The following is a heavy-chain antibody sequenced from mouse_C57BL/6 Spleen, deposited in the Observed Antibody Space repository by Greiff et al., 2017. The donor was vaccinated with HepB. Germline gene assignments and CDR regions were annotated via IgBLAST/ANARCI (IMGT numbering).Heavy chain of an antibody. CDR2: IGPGSGST. CDR1: GYTFTDYY. J-gene: IGHJ4*01. CDR3: ARSRDYDYDNYAMDY. D-gene: IGHD2-4*01. Sequence: QVQLQQSGAELVKPGASVKISCKASGYTFTDYYINWVKQRPGQGLEWIGKIGPGSGSTYYNEKFKGKATLTADKSSSTAYMQLSSLTSEDSAVYFWARSRDYDYDNYAMDYWGQGTSVTVSS. V-gene: IGHV1-77*01.